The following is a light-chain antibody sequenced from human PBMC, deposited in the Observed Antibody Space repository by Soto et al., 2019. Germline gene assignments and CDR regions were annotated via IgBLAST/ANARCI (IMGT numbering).Light chain of an antibody. CDR3: SSYTSSSTPYV. V-gene: IGLV2-14*01. Sequence: QSALTQPASVSGSPGQSITISCTGTSSDVGGYNYVSWYQQHPGKAPKLMIYGVSNRPSGVSNRFPGSKSGNTASLTISGLQAEDEADYYCSSYTSSSTPYVFGTGTKLTVL. CDR2: GVS. CDR1: SSDVGGYNY. J-gene: IGLJ1*01.